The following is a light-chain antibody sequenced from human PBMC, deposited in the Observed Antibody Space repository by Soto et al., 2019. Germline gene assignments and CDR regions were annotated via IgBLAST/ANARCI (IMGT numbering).Light chain of an antibody. V-gene: IGKV1-5*03. CDR1: QSISSW. Sequence: DIQMTQSPSTLSASVGDRVTITCRASQSISSWLAWYQQKPGKAPKLLIYKASSLESGVPSRFSGSGSGTAFTLTISSLQPDDFSTYYCQQYSSSPTFGQGTKVEIK. J-gene: IGKJ1*01. CDR3: QQYSSSPT. CDR2: KAS.